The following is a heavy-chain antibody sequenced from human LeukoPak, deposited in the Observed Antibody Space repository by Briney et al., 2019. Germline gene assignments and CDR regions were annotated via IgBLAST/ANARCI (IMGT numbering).Heavy chain of an antibody. Sequence: GGSLRLSCAASGFTFSSSAMHWVRQAPGKGLEYVSAISSNGGSTYYANSVKGRFTISRDNSKNTLYLQMGSLRAEDMAVYYCARGTDYYGSGSPPSDFDYWGQGTLVTVSS. CDR2: ISSNGGST. CDR3: ARGTDYYGSGSPPSDFDY. D-gene: IGHD3-10*01. CDR1: GFTFSSSA. V-gene: IGHV3-64*01. J-gene: IGHJ4*02.